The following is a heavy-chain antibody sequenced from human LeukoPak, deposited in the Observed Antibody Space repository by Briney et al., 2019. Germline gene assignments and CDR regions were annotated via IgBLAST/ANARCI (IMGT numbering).Heavy chain of an antibody. CDR2: MNPNSGNT. Sequence: ASVKVSCKASGYTFTSYDINWVRQATGQGLEWMGWMNPNSGNTGYAQKFQGRVTMTRNTSISTAYMELSSLRSEDTAVYYCARVFEKYSSSWPPFDPWGQGTLVTVSS. V-gene: IGHV1-8*01. D-gene: IGHD6-13*01. CDR3: ARVFEKYSSSWPPFDP. J-gene: IGHJ5*02. CDR1: GYTFTSYD.